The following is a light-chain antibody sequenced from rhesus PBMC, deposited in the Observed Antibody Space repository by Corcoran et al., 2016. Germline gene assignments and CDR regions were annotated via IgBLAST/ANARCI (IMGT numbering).Light chain of an antibody. Sequence: QVILTQSPATLSLSPGERATLSCRASQSVSIYLAWYQQKPGQAPRPLIYGVSSRAAGVPDRFSGSGSGTDFTLTISTLEAEDVGVYHSYQHSSGYSFGQGTKVEIK. CDR3: YQHSSGYS. CDR1: QSVSIY. CDR2: GVS. J-gene: IGKJ2*01. V-gene: IGKV3-10*01.